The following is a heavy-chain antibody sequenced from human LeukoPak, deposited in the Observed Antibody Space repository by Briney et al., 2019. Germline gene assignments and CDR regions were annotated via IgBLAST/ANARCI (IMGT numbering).Heavy chain of an antibody. D-gene: IGHD6-19*01. CDR3: ARDHQAYSSGYYGMDV. Sequence: SETLSLTCTVSGGSFSTYFWTRIRQPPGKGLEWIGYIYYNGVTNYNPSLKSRVTISVDTSKNQFSLKLSSVTAADTAVYYCARDHQAYSSGYYGMDVWGQGTTVTVSS. CDR1: GGSFSTYF. CDR2: IYYNGVT. J-gene: IGHJ6*02. V-gene: IGHV4-59*01.